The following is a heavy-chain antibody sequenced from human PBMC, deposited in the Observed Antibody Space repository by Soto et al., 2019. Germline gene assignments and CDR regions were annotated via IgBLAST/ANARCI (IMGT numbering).Heavy chain of an antibody. Sequence: PSETLSLTCTVAGGSXSSGGYYWSWIRQHPGKGLEWIGYIYYSGSTYYNPSLKSRVTISVDTSKNQFSLKLSSVTAADTAVYYCARASDFWSGYYYGMDVWGQGTTVTVSS. D-gene: IGHD3-3*01. CDR2: IYYSGST. J-gene: IGHJ6*02. CDR3: ARASDFWSGYYYGMDV. CDR1: GGSXSSGGYY. V-gene: IGHV4-31*03.